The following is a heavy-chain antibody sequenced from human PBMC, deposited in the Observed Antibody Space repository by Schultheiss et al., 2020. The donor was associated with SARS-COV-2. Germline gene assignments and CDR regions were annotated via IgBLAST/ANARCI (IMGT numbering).Heavy chain of an antibody. Sequence: GSLRLSCAASGFTFGDYAMNWVRQAAGKGLEWVSYISSSSSTIYYADSVKGRFTISRDNSKNTLYLQMNSLRAEDTAVYYCARVLGTYYDYVWGSYLDYWGQGTLVTVSS. J-gene: IGHJ4*02. CDR3: ARVLGTYYDYVWGSYLDY. D-gene: IGHD3-16*02. V-gene: IGHV3-48*01. CDR1: GFTFGDYA. CDR2: ISSSSSTI.